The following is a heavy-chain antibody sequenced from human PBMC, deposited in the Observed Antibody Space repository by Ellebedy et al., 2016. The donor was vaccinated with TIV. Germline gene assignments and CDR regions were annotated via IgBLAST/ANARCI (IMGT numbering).Heavy chain of an antibody. CDR2: IYYSGST. J-gene: IGHJ4*02. V-gene: IGHV4-34*01. CDR1: GGSFSGYY. Sequence: SETLSLXXAVYGGSFSGYYWSWIRQPPGKGLEWIGNIYYSGSTYYNPSLMSRVTISVDTSKNQFSLKLSSVTAADTAVYYCARDLGLLTMLRGVMSYWGQGTLVTVSS. D-gene: IGHD3-10*01. CDR3: ARDLGLLTMLRGVMSY.